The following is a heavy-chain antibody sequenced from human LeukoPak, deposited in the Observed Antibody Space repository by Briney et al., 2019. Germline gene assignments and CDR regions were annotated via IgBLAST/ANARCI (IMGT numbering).Heavy chain of an antibody. Sequence: GASVKVSCKASGGTFSSYAINWVRQATGQGLEWMGWMNPNSGNTGYAQKFQGRVTMTRNTSISTAYMELSSLRSEDTAVYYCARGELSWYFDLWGRGTLVTVSS. CDR3: ARGELSWYFDL. CDR2: MNPNSGNT. V-gene: IGHV1-8*02. J-gene: IGHJ2*01. CDR1: GGTFSSYA. D-gene: IGHD1-26*01.